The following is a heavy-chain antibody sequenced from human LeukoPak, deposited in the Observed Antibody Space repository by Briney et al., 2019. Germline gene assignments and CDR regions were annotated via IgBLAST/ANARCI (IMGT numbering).Heavy chain of an antibody. CDR3: ARARISGSLPRPSFDP. Sequence: SETPSLTCAVYGGSFSGYYWSWIRQPPGKGLEWIGEINHSGSTNYNPSLKSRVTISVDTSKNQFSLKLSSVTAADTAVYYCARARISGSLPRPSFDPWGQGTLVTVSS. J-gene: IGHJ5*02. D-gene: IGHD3-10*01. CDR1: GGSFSGYY. V-gene: IGHV4-34*01. CDR2: INHSGST.